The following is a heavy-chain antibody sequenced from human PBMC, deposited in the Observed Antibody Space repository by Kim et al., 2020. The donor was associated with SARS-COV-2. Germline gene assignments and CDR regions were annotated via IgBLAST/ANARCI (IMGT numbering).Heavy chain of an antibody. D-gene: IGHD6-13*01. V-gene: IGHV3-23*01. CDR2: ISGSASAT. CDR1: GFTFSNYA. CDR3: AKVPQGGSSWKFYY. J-gene: IGHJ4*02. Sequence: GGSLRLSCEGSGFTFSNYAMSWVRQVPGRGLEWVSGISGSASATYYSDSVKSRFTISRDNSKRTLFLQMSRLRGEDTAVYYCAKVPQGGSSWKFYYWGQG.